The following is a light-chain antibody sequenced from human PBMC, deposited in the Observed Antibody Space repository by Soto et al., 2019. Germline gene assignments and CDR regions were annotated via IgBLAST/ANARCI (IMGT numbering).Light chain of an antibody. CDR1: QSLSSSY. Sequence: EIVLTQSPGTLSLSPGERATLSCRASQSLSSSYLAWYQQKPGQAPRLLIYGSSSRANGIPDRFSGSGSGTDFTLTISRLEPEDFAVYYCQQYGSSLRTFGQGTKVEV. J-gene: IGKJ1*01. CDR3: QQYGSSLRT. V-gene: IGKV3-20*01. CDR2: GSS.